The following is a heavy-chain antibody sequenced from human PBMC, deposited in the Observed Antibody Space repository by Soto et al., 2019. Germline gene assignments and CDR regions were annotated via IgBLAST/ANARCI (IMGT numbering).Heavy chain of an antibody. Sequence: VRLSCAASGFTFRSYAMSCVPQAPGKGLEWDSAISGSGSSTYYADSVKGRFPISRDNSKNTLYLQMNSLRAEDTAVYYGARIGGVVLTAATVEYWGQGTLVTVSS. J-gene: IGHJ4*02. CDR1: GFTFRSYA. CDR3: ARIGGVVLTAATVEY. CDR2: ISGSGSST. V-gene: IGHV3-23*01. D-gene: IGHD1-26*01.